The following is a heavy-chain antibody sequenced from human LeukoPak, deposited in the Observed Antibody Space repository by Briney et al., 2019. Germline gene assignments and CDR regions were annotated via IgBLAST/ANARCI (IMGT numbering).Heavy chain of an antibody. CDR2: INPNSGGT. V-gene: IGHV1-2*04. J-gene: IGHJ5*02. CDR1: GYTFTSYD. Sequence: ASVKVSCKASGYTFTSYDINWVRQATGQGLEWMGWINPNSGGTNYAQKFQGWVTMTRDTSISTAYMELSRLRSDDTAVYYCARGGEYSSSWYWFDPWGQGTLVTVSS. D-gene: IGHD6-13*01. CDR3: ARGGEYSSSWYWFDP.